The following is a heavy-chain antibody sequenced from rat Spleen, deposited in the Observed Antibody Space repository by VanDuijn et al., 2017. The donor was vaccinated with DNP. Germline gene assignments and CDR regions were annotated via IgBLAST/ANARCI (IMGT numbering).Heavy chain of an antibody. D-gene: IGHD4-3*01. CDR3: VREEFGVRY. CDR1: GFNFNDYW. Sequence: EVQLVETGGGLVQPGRSLKLSCAASGFNFNDYWMGWARQAPGKGLEWIGEINKDSTTINYTPSLKDKFTIYRDNPQSTLYLKMSKRGYEDTASYYCVREEFGVRYWCQGVMVTVSS. CDR2: INKDSTTI. J-gene: IGHJ2*01. V-gene: IGHV4-2*01.